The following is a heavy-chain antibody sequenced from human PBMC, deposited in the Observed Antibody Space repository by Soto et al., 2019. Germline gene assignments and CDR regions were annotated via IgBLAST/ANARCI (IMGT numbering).Heavy chain of an antibody. V-gene: IGHV1-8*01. J-gene: IGHJ6*02. CDR2: MNPNSGNT. CDR1: GYTFTSYD. CDR3: ASFSGYDYYYYYGMDV. D-gene: IGHD5-12*01. Sequence: ASVKVSCKASGYTFTSYDINWVRQATGQGLEWMGWMNPNSGNTGYAQKFQGRVTTTRNTSMSTAYMELSSLRSEDTAVYYCASFSGYDYYYYYGMDVWGQGTTVTVSS.